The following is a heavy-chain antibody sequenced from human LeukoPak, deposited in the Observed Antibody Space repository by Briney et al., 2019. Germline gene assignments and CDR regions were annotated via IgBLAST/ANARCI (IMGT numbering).Heavy chain of an antibody. D-gene: IGHD3-10*01. V-gene: IGHV4-39*01. CDR3: ARLLVRGVMTY. CDR1: GGSISSSSYY. Sequence: PSETLSLTCTVSGGSISSSSYYWGWIRQPPGKGLEWIGSIYYSGSTYYNPSLKSRVTISVDTSKNQLSLKLSYVTAADAADYYCARLLVRGVMTYWGQGTLVTVSS. CDR2: IYYSGST. J-gene: IGHJ4*02.